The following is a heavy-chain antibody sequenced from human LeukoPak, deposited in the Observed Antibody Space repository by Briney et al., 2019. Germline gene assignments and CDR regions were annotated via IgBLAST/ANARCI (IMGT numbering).Heavy chain of an antibody. J-gene: IGHJ4*02. D-gene: IGHD2-15*01. CDR2: IYYSGST. Sequence: SETLSLTCTVSGGSISSYYWSWIRQPPGKGLGWIGYIYYSGSTNYNPSLKSRVTISVDTSKNQFSLKLSSVTAADTAVYYCARMANCSGGSCYGPIFDYWGQGTLVTVSS. CDR3: ARMANCSGGSCYGPIFDY. V-gene: IGHV4-59*01. CDR1: GGSISSYY.